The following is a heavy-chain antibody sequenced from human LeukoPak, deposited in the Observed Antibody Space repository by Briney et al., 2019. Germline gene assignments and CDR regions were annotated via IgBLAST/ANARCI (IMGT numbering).Heavy chain of an antibody. D-gene: IGHD6-6*01. CDR1: GGSFSGYY. CDR3: ARVRIAARRAPFDY. CDR2: INHSGST. V-gene: IGHV4-34*01. Sequence: SETLSLTYAVYGGSFSGYYCSWIRQPPGKGLEWIGEINHSGSTNYNPSLKSRVTISVDTSKNQFSLKLSSVTAADTAVYYCARVRIAARRAPFDYWGQGTMVTVSS. J-gene: IGHJ4*02.